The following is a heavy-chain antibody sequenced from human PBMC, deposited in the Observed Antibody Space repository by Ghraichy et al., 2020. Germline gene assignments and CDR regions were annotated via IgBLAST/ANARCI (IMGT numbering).Heavy chain of an antibody. Sequence: SETLSLTCTVSGGFVSSGSYYWIWIRQPPGKGLEWIGYIYYSGSTNYNPSLKSRVTISVDTSKNQFSLKLSSVTAADTAVYYCAREHYSSWFDPWGQGTLVTVSS. V-gene: IGHV4-61*01. CDR3: AREHYSSWFDP. CDR2: IYYSGST. D-gene: IGHD4-11*01. J-gene: IGHJ5*02. CDR1: GGFVSSGSYY.